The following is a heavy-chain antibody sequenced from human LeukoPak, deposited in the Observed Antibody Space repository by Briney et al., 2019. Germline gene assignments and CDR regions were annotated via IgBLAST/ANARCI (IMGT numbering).Heavy chain of an antibody. Sequence: TSETLSLACTVSGGSISSSSYYWSWIRQPPGKGLEWIGEINHSGSTNYNPSLKSRVTISVDTSKNQFSLKPSSVAAADTAVYYCARGLLSGSRPYYFDYWGQGTLVTVSS. J-gene: IGHJ4*02. CDR1: GGSISSSSYY. CDR2: INHSGST. V-gene: IGHV4-39*07. D-gene: IGHD6-25*01. CDR3: ARGLLSGSRPYYFDY.